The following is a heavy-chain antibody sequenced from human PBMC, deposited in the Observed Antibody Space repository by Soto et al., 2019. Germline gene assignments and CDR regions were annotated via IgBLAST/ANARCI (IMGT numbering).Heavy chain of an antibody. J-gene: IGHJ4*02. V-gene: IGHV3-7*01. D-gene: IGHD5-18*01. CDR2: IKQDGSEK. CDR3: ARDQRGYSYGYVTWNY. CDR1: GFTFSSYW. Sequence: PVGSLRLSCAASGFTFSSYWMSWVRQAPGKGLEWVANIKQDGSEKYYVDSVKGRFTISRDNAKNSLYLQMNSLRAEDTAVYYCARDQRGYSYGYVTWNYWGQGTPVTVSS.